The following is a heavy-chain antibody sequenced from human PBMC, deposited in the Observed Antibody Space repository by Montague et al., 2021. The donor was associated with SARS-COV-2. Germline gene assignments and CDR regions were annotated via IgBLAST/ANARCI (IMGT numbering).Heavy chain of an antibody. V-gene: IGHV4-34*01. J-gene: IGHJ6*02. CDR2: VDQSGNT. D-gene: IGHD3-22*01. CDR3: ARDTRITMLVVVNRYGMDV. CDR1: GGSFRNYY. Sequence: SETLSLTCAVYGGSFRNYYWSWIRQSPGKGLEWIGEVDQSGNTNYNPSLKSGVTISVDTSKNQFSLKLSSVTAADTAVYYCARDTRITMLVVVNRYGMDVWGQGTTVTVSS.